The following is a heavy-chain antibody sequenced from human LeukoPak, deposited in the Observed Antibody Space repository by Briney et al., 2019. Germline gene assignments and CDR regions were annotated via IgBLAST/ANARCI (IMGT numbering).Heavy chain of an antibody. CDR2: INAGDGNT. CDR1: GYTFTTYA. CDR3: AKGISLYSYDNSSPPG. J-gene: IGHJ4*02. V-gene: IGHV1-3*01. Sequence: ASVKVSCKASGYTFTTYAVHWVRQAPGQRLEWMGRINAGDGNTKYSQKFHGRLTITRDTSASTAYMELSSLRSEDTAVYFCAKGISLYSYDNSSPPGWGQGTLVTVSS. D-gene: IGHD3-22*01.